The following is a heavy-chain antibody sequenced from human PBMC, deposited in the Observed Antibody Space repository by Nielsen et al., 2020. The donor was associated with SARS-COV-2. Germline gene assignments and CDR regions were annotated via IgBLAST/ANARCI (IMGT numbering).Heavy chain of an antibody. D-gene: IGHD3-16*01. CDR1: GGSFSGYY. J-gene: IGHJ4*02. CDR3: ARVYMAGFGGIDY. CDR2: INHSGST. Sequence: SETLSLTCAVYGGSFSGYYWSWIRQPPGKGLEWIGEINHSGSTNYNPSLKSRVTISVDTSKNQFSLKLSSVTAADTAVYYCARVYMAGFGGIDYWGQGTLVTVSS. V-gene: IGHV4-34*01.